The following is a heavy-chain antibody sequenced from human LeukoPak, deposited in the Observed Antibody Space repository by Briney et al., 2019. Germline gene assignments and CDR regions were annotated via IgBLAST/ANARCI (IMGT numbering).Heavy chain of an antibody. J-gene: IGHJ4*02. CDR3: ARVIEEEGYNYGCGNYYFDS. CDR1: GFTFSRSF. CDR2: ITSSSSYI. V-gene: IGHV3-21*06. D-gene: IGHD5-18*01. Sequence: GGSLRLSCAASGFTFSRSFMNWVRQAPGKGLEWVSSITSSSSYIYYADSVKGRFTISRDNAKSSLFLQINSLRAEDTAVYYCARVIEEEGYNYGCGNYYFDSWGQGTLVTVSS.